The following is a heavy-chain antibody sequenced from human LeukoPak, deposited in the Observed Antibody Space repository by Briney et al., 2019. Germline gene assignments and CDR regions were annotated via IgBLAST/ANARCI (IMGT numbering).Heavy chain of an antibody. CDR2: IYPGDSDT. CDR3: ARQGIRYYYDSSGYPSDAFDI. CDR1: GYSFTSYW. V-gene: IGHV5-51*01. J-gene: IGHJ3*02. Sequence: GESLKISCKGSGYSFTSYWIGWVRQMPGKGLEWMGIIYPGDSDTRYSPFFQGQVTISADKSLSPAYLQWTSLKASDTAMYYCARQGIRYYYDSSGYPSDAFDIWGQGTMVTVSS. D-gene: IGHD3-22*01.